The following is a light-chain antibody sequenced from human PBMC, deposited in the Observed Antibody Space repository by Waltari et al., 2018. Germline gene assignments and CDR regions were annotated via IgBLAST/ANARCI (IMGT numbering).Light chain of an antibody. CDR1: QDIDNN. CDR3: QQYDKIPLT. J-gene: IGKJ4*01. Sequence: DIQMTQSPSSLSASVGDRVTITCQATQDIDNNLNWPQQKPGKAPNLLIYDVSNLEKGVPSRFSGSGSCTAFTLTIINLQPEDFATYYCQQYDKIPLTFGGGTKV. V-gene: IGKV1-33*01. CDR2: DVS.